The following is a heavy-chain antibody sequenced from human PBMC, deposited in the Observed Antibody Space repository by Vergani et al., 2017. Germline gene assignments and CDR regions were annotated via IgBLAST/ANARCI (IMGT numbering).Heavy chain of an antibody. CDR3: AKDPYSGRPGYYYYGMDV. V-gene: IGHV3-30*18. CDR1: GFTFSSYG. D-gene: IGHD1-26*01. Sequence: QVQLVESGGGVVQPGRSLRLSCAASGFTFSSYGMHWVRQAPGKGLEWLAVISYDGSNKYYADSVKGRFTISRDNSKNTLYLQMNSLRAEDTAVYYCAKDPYSGRPGYYYYGMDVWGQGTTVTVSS. CDR2: ISYDGSNK. J-gene: IGHJ6*02.